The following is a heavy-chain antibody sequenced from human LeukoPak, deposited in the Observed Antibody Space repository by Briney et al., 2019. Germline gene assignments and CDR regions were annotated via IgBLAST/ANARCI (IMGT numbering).Heavy chain of an antibody. D-gene: IGHD3-10*02. CDR1: GFTFDDYA. Sequence: GGSLRLSCAASGFTFDDYAMHWVRHAPGEGLEWISGISWNSGTIGYADSVKGRFTISRDNAKNSLYLQMNSLRAEETAVYYCAELGITMIGGVWGKGTTVTISS. V-gene: IGHV3-9*01. CDR3: AELGITMIGGV. J-gene: IGHJ6*04. CDR2: ISWNSGTI.